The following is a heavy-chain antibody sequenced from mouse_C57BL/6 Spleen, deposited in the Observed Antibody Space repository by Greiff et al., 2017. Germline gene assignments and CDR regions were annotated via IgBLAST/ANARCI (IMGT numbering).Heavy chain of an antibody. D-gene: IGHD2-4*01. CDR2: INPSSGYT. V-gene: IGHV1-7*01. J-gene: IGHJ4*01. CDR1: GYTFTSYW. Sequence: QVQLQQSGAELAKPGASVKLSCKASGYTFTSYWMHWVKQRPGQGLEWIGYINPSSGYTKYNQKFKDKATLTADKSSSTAYMQLSSLTYEDSAVYYCARDGNIYDYDDGDAMDYWGQGTSVTVSS. CDR3: ARDGNIYDYDDGDAMDY.